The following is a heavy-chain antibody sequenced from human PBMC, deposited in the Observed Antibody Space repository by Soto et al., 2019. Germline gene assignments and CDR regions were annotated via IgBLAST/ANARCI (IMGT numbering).Heavy chain of an antibody. CDR2: IFYLGSS. D-gene: IGHD3-3*02. CDR3: ARHSLALRKNNWFDP. V-gene: IGHV4-39*01. Sequence: SETLSLTCTVSGDSIISSDFYWGWVRQPPGKGLEWIGSIFYLGSSYYNPSLKSRVTMSVDTSKNQFSLRLRSVTAADTALYFCARHSLALRKNNWFDPWGQGVMVTVSS. CDR1: GDSIISSDFY. J-gene: IGHJ5*02.